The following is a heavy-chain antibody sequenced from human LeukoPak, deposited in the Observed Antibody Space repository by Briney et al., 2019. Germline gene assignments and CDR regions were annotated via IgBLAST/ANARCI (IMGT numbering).Heavy chain of an antibody. J-gene: IGHJ4*02. CDR2: IYHSGST. D-gene: IGHD2-21*01. CDR1: GESISGFY. V-gene: IGHV4-59*01. CDR3: ARGVVIAPQTFDY. Sequence: SETLSLTCTVSGESISGFYWTWIRQPPGKGLEWIGYIYHSGSTNYNPSLKSRVTISVDTSKNQFSLKLSSVTAADTAVYYCARGVVIAPQTFDYWGQGTLATVSS.